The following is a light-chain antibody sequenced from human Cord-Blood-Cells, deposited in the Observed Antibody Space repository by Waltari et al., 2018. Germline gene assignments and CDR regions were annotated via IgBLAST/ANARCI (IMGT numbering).Light chain of an antibody. CDR1: SSAVGSYNL. J-gene: IGLJ1*01. Sequence: QSALTQPASVSGSPGQSNTIACTGTSSAVGSYNLVSWYQQHPGKAPKLMIYEVSKRPSGVSNRFSGSKSGNTASLTISGLQAEDEADYYCCSYAGSSTYVFGTGTKVTVL. V-gene: IGLV2-23*02. CDR2: EVS. CDR3: CSYAGSSTYV.